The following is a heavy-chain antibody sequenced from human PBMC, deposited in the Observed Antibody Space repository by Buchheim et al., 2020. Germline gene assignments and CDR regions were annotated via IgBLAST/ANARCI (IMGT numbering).Heavy chain of an antibody. V-gene: IGHV4-39*01. J-gene: IGHJ4*02. Sequence: QLQLQASGPGLVKPSETLSLTCTVSGGSISSSSYYWGWIRQPPGKGLEWIGSIYYSGSTYYNPSLKSRVTISVDTSKNQFSLKLSSVTAADTAVYYCARRRDGYNLRAGTFDYWCQGTL. CDR2: IYYSGST. CDR3: ARRRDGYNLRAGTFDY. CDR1: GGSISSSSYY. D-gene: IGHD5-24*01.